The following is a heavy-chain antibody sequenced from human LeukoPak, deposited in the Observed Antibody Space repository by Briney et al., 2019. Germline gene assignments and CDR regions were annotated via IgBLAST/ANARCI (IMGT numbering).Heavy chain of an antibody. CDR1: GFTFSGYS. CDR2: ISTTRAYI. V-gene: IGHV3-21*01. Sequence: PGGSLRLSCAASGFTFSGYSMNWVRQAPGKGLEWVSSISTTRAYIYYADSVKGRFTISRDNAKKSLYLLMNSVRAEGTAVYYCARGIRRNINYWFDPWGQGTLVTVSS. D-gene: IGHD3-3*02. CDR3: ARGIRRNINYWFDP. J-gene: IGHJ5*02.